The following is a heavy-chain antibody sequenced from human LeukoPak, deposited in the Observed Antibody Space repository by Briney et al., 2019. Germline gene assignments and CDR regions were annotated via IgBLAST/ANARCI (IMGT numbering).Heavy chain of an antibody. CDR3: ARLRVQQLASSYYMDV. D-gene: IGHD6-13*01. V-gene: IGHV4-39*01. Sequence: SETLSLTCIVSGDSVTTTNFYWGWIRQAPGKGLEWIGSLYYGVNTYYKPSLKSRVTLSVDTSLNQFSLILTSVTAADTGMYYCARLRVQQLASSYYMDVWGKGTTVTVSS. CDR1: GDSVTTTNFY. CDR2: LYYGVNT. J-gene: IGHJ6*03.